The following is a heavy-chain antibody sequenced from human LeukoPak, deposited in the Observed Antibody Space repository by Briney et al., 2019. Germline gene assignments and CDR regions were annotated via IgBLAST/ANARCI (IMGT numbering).Heavy chain of an antibody. CDR1: GFTFSSYA. CDR2: ISGSGGST. CDR3: AKAQPPFPSIAVAGTSDY. J-gene: IGHJ4*02. V-gene: IGHV3-23*01. Sequence: PGGSLRLSCAASGFTFSSYAMSWVRQAPGKGLEWVSAISGSGGSTYYADSVKGRFTISRDNYKNTLYLQMNSLRAEDTAVYYCAKAQPPFPSIAVAGTSDYWGQGTLVTVSS. D-gene: IGHD6-19*01.